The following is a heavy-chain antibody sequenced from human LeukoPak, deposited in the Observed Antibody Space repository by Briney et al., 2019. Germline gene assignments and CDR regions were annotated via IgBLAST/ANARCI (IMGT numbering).Heavy chain of an antibody. CDR2: IIPIFGTA. CDR3: TRDPPVGVVPAAQDY. D-gene: IGHD2-2*01. V-gene: IGHV1-69*13. J-gene: IGHJ4*02. Sequence: SVKVSCKASGGTFSSYAISWVRQAPGQGLEWMGGIIPIFGTANYAQKFQGRVTITADESTSTAYMELSSLRSEDTAVYYCTRDPPVGVVPAAQDYWGQGILVTVSS. CDR1: GGTFSSYA.